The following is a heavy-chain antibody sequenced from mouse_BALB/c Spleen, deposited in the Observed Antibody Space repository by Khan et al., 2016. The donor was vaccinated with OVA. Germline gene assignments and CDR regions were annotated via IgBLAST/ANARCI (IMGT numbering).Heavy chain of an antibody. J-gene: IGHJ3*01. CDR2: INYSGNT. V-gene: IGHV3-2*02. CDR1: GYSITSEYA. CDR3: TRKDYYDYDPFPY. Sequence: VQLKQSGPGLVKPSQSLSLTCTVTGYSITSEYAWNLIRQFPGNKLEWMGYINYSGNTRYNPSLKSRVSITRDTSKNQFFLQLISVTTEDTATYYCTRKDYYDYDPFPYWGQGTLVTVSA. D-gene: IGHD2-4*01.